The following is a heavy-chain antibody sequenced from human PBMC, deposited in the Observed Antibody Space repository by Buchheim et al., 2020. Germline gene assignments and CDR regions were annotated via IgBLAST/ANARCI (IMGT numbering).Heavy chain of an antibody. V-gene: IGHV3-23*01. D-gene: IGHD5-24*01. J-gene: IGHJ5*02. CDR3: ARDMAPATA. Sequence: EVQLLESGGGLVQPGGSLRLSCVASGFTFSDFALSWVRQGPRKGLEWVSSISSRGDDTYYADSVKGRFTIPRAYSKNTLYLQMNSLRAEDTAIYYCARDMAPATAWGQGAL. CDR2: ISSRGDDT. CDR1: GFTFSDFA.